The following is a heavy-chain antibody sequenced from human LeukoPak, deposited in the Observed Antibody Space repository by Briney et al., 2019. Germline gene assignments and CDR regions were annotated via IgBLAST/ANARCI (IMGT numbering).Heavy chain of an antibody. V-gene: IGHV1-2*02. CDR1: GFTFTSSA. CDR3: AREAYIVVVPAAVGLIS. CDR2: INPNSGGT. J-gene: IGHJ5*02. D-gene: IGHD2-2*01. Sequence: ASVKVSCKASGFTFTSSAVHWVRQAPGQGLEWMGWINPNSGGTNYAQKFQGRVTMTRDTSISTAYMELSRLRSDDTAVYYCAREAYIVVVPAAVGLISWGQGTLVTVSS.